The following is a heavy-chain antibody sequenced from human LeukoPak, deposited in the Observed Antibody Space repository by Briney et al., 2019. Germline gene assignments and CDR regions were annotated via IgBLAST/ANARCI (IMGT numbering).Heavy chain of an antibody. Sequence: GGSLRLSCAASGFTFSDFYMSWFRQVPGKGLEAVAYISRGSGSTRYYTDSARGRFTVSRDNGENAVYLQMNSLRTDDTAVYYCVRYAPVDHWGRGALVTVSS. V-gene: IGHV3-11*01. J-gene: IGHJ4*02. CDR1: GFTFSDFY. CDR3: VRYAPVDH. CDR2: ISRGSGSTR. D-gene: IGHD2-2*01.